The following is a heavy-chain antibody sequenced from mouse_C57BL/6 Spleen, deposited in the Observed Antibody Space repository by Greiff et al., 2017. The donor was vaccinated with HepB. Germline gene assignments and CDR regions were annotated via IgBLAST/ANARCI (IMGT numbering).Heavy chain of an antibody. CDR1: GYTFTDHT. V-gene: IGHV1-78*01. D-gene: IGHD2-12*01. Sequence: QVQLQQSDAELVKPGASVKISCKVSGYTFTDHTIHWMKQRPEQGLEWIGYIYPRDGSTKYNEKFKGKATLAAEKSSSTAYMQLNSLTSEDYAVYFCGRSVTMVTNVDFWGKGTTLTVSS. CDR2: IYPRDGST. J-gene: IGHJ2*01. CDR3: GRSVTMVTNVDF.